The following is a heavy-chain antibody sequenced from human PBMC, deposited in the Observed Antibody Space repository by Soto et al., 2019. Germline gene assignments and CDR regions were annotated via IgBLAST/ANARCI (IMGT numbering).Heavy chain of an antibody. CDR3: ARDLRYYYDSSGYYSDY. J-gene: IGHJ4*02. Sequence: ASVKVSCKASGYTFTSYDINWVRQATGQGFEYLGWMNPNSGNTGYAQKLQGRVTMTTDTSTSTAYMELRSLRSDDTAVYYCARDLRYYYDSSGYYSDYWGQGTLVTVSS. CDR2: MNPNSGNT. D-gene: IGHD3-22*01. CDR1: GYTFTSYD. V-gene: IGHV1-8*01.